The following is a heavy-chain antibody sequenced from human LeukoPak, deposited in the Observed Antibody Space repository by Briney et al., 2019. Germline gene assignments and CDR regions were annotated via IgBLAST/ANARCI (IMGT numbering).Heavy chain of an antibody. J-gene: IGHJ6*03. Sequence: PGGSLRLSCAASGFTFSSYEMDWVRQAPGKGLEWVSYISSSGSTIYYADSVKGRFTISRDNAKNSLYLQMNSLRAEDTAVYYCARKLWAQVRNYYYMDVWGKGTTVTVSS. V-gene: IGHV3-48*03. D-gene: IGHD3-10*01. CDR1: GFTFSSYE. CDR2: ISSSGSTI. CDR3: ARKLWAQVRNYYYMDV.